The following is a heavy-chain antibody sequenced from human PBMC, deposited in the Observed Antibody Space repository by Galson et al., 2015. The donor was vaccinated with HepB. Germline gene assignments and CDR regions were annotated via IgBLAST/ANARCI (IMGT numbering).Heavy chain of an antibody. CDR1: GFTFSDFY. V-gene: IGHV3-11*01. CDR2: ISSSDSTI. CDR3: ARGVGDIVVVAVIHYMDV. D-gene: IGHD2-15*01. Sequence: SLRLSCAASGFTFSDFYMSWIRQAPGKGLEWVSYISSSDSTIYYADSVKGRFTISRDNAKNSLYLQMNSLRAEDTAVYYCARGVGDIVVVAVIHYMDVWGKGTTVTVSS. J-gene: IGHJ6*03.